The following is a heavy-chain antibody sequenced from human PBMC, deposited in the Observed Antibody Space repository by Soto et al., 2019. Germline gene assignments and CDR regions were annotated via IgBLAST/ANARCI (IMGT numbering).Heavy chain of an antibody. J-gene: IGHJ6*02. CDR2: IYYSGST. CDR1: GGSISSGDYY. CDR3: ARGLGGIYDYVWGSYRYTYYYGMDV. Sequence: SETLSLTCTVSGGSISSGDYYWSWIRQPPGKGLEWIGYIYYSGSTYYNPSLKSRVTISVDTSKNQFSLKLGSVTAADTAVYYCARGLGGIYDYVWGSYRYTYYYGMDVWGQGTTVTVSS. V-gene: IGHV4-30-4*01. D-gene: IGHD3-16*02.